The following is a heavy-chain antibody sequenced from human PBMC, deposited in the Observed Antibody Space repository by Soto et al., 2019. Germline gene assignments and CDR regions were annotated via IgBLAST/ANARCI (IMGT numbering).Heavy chain of an antibody. CDR3: ARTIWFGELS. CDR1: GFSLNTSGVG. J-gene: IGHJ4*02. V-gene: IGHV2-5*02. D-gene: IGHD3-10*01. Sequence: QITLKESGPTLVKPTQTLTLTCTFSGFSLNTSGVGVGWIRQPPGKALECLALIYWDGDKRYSPSLKSRLTITNDTSKNQVVLTMTNMDPVDTPTYYCARTIWFGELSWGQGILVTVSS. CDR2: IYWDGDK.